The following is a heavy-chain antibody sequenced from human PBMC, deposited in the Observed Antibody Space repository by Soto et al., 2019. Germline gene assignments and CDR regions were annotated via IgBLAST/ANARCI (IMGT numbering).Heavy chain of an antibody. D-gene: IGHD4-17*01. CDR3: ARTRGLKTTVTTAGGRTFDI. Sequence: PSETLSLTCAVSSGSISSSNWWSWVRQPPGKGLEWIGEIYHSGSTNYNPSLKSRVTISVDKSKNQFSLKLSSVTAADTAVYYCARTRGLKTTVTTAGGRTFDIWGQGTMVTVSS. CDR1: SGSISSSNW. V-gene: IGHV4-4*02. J-gene: IGHJ3*02. CDR2: IYHSGST.